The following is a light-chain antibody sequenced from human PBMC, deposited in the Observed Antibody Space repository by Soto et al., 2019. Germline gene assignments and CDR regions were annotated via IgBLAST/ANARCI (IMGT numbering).Light chain of an antibody. J-gene: IGKJ1*01. CDR3: QQYNNWPRT. CDR2: GAS. Sequence: EIVMTQSPATLSVSPGERATLSCRASQSVSSYLAWYQQKPGQAPRLLIYGASTRATGVPARFSGSGSGTQFTLTLSSLQSEDFVVYSCQQYNNWPRTFGQGTKVEIK. CDR1: QSVSSY. V-gene: IGKV3-15*01.